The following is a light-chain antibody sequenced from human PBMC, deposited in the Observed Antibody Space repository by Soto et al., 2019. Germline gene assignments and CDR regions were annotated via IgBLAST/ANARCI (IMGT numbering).Light chain of an antibody. J-gene: IGKJ4*01. Sequence: EIVMTQSPATLSVSPGERATLSCRASQSIANRLAWYQQKPGQAPRLLIYGASTRATGVPARFRGSGSGTEFTLTISSLQSEDFAVYYCQQYNNWLALTFGGGTKVEIK. V-gene: IGKV3-15*01. CDR2: GAS. CDR1: QSIANR. CDR3: QQYNNWLALT.